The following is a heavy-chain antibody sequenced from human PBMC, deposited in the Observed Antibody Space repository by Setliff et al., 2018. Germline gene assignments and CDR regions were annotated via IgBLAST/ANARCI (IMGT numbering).Heavy chain of an antibody. CDR3: ARDPGWFGELKDYYYGMDV. Sequence: GGSLRLSCAASGFTFSSYAMHWVRQAPGKGLEWVAVISYDGSNKYYADSVKGRFTISRDNSKNTPYLQMNSLRAEDTAVYYCARDPGWFGELKDYYYGMDVWGQGTTVTVSS. V-gene: IGHV3-30-3*01. CDR2: ISYDGSNK. CDR1: GFTFSSYA. J-gene: IGHJ6*02. D-gene: IGHD3-10*01.